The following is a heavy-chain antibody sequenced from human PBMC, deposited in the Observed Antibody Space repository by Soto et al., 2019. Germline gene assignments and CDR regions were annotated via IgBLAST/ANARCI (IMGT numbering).Heavy chain of an antibody. V-gene: IGHV4-31*03. Sequence: SETLSLTCTVSGGSISSGGYYWSWIRQHPGKGLEWIGYIYYSGSTYYNPSLKSRVTISVDTSKNQFSLKLSSVTAADTAVYYCARAGGLSYDSSGYYLFAAIDYWGQGTLVTVSS. CDR2: IYYSGST. CDR1: GGSISSGGYY. CDR3: ARAGGLSYDSSGYYLFAAIDY. J-gene: IGHJ4*02. D-gene: IGHD3-22*01.